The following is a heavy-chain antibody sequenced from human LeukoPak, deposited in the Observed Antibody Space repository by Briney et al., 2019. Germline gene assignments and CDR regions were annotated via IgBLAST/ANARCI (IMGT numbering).Heavy chain of an antibody. V-gene: IGHV3-33*01. CDR1: GFTFSSYG. CDR3: ARDRSPLRGVNYYYMDV. D-gene: IGHD3-10*01. Sequence: PGRSLRLSCAASGFTFSSYGMHWVRQAPGKGLEWVAVIWYDGSNKYYADSVKGRFTISRDNSKDTLYLQMNSLRAEDTAVYYCARDRSPLRGVNYYYMDVWGKGTTVTVSS. J-gene: IGHJ6*03. CDR2: IWYDGSNK.